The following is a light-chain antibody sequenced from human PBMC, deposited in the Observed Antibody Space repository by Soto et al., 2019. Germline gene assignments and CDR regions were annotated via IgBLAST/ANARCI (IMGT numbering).Light chain of an antibody. CDR2: LNSYGSH. CDR3: QTWGTVILG. CDR1: SGHSSYA. V-gene: IGLV4-69*01. Sequence: QLVLTQSPSASASLGASVKLTCTLSSGHSSYAIAWHQQQPEKGPRYLMKLNSYGSHSKGDGIPDRFSGSSSGAERYLTISSLQSEDEADYYCQTWGTVILGFGGGTKLTVL. J-gene: IGLJ2*01.